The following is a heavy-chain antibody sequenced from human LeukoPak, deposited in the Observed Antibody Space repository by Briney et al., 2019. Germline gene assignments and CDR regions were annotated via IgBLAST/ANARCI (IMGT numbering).Heavy chain of an antibody. V-gene: IGHV4-61*02. D-gene: IGHD2-2*01. J-gene: IGHJ4*02. CDR2: IYTSGST. Sequence: SETLSLTCTVSGGSISSGSYYWSWIRQPAGKGLEWIGRIYTSGSTNYNPSLKSRVTISVDTSKNQFSLKLSSVTAADTAVYYCARGLGYCSSTSCYYGAFDYWGQGTLVTVSS. CDR1: GGSISSGSYY. CDR3: ARGLGYCSSTSCYYGAFDY.